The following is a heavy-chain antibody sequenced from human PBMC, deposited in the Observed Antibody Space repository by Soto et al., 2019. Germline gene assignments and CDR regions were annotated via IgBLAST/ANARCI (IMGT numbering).Heavy chain of an antibody. CDR3: AIRGASQWLKF. V-gene: IGHV5-51*01. CDR2: IYTGDSDT. D-gene: IGHD6-19*01. J-gene: IGHJ4*02. Sequence: GEALKISCKGSGYSFTSYWIGWVRQLSGKGLEWMGIIYTGDSDTRYSPSFQGQVTISADKSISTAYLQWSSLKASDTAIYYCAIRGASQWLKFWGQGTLVTVSS. CDR1: GYSFTSYW.